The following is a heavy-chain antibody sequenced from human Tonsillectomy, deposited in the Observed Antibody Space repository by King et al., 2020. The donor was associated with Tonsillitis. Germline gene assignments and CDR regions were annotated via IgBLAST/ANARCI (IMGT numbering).Heavy chain of an antibody. CDR1: GDSISSSTSY. CDR3: ARLKMVRGHLRDFDH. D-gene: IGHD3-10*01. Sequence: LQLQESGPGLVKPSETLSLTCTVSGDSISSSTSYWGWIRQPPGQGLEWTGTVYYSGNTYYNPSLKSRVTISVDTSKNQFSLKLTSVTAADTAVYFCARLKMVRGHLRDFDHWGQGTLVTVSS. J-gene: IGHJ4*02. CDR2: VYYSGNT. V-gene: IGHV4-39*07.